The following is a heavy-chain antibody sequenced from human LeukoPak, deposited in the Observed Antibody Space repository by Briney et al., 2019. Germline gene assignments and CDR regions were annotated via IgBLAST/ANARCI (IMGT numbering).Heavy chain of an antibody. J-gene: IGHJ6*02. Sequence: PSETLSLTCTVSGGSISSYYWSWIRQPPGKGLEWIGYIYYSGSTNYNPSLKSRVTISVDTSKNQFSLKLSSVTAADTAVYYCARHPAPAGYDFWRYYYYGMDVWGQGTTVTVSS. CDR1: GGSISSYY. V-gene: IGHV4-59*01. CDR2: IYYSGST. D-gene: IGHD3-3*01. CDR3: ARHPAPAGYDFWRYYYYGMDV.